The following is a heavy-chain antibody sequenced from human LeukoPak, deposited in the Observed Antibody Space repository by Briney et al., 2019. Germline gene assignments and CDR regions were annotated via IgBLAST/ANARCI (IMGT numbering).Heavy chain of an antibody. J-gene: IGHJ4*02. CDR3: ARGEYSNGYPYRLDS. Sequence: GASVKVSCKASGSTFSDYRINWVRQASGQGPEWMGWINPKSGDASYNQAFQGRVTMTRDTSISTAYMELNRLRSDDTAMYYCARGEYSNGYPYRLDSWGQGTLVTVSS. CDR1: GSTFSDYR. D-gene: IGHD3-16*01. V-gene: IGHV1-2*02. CDR2: INPKSGDA.